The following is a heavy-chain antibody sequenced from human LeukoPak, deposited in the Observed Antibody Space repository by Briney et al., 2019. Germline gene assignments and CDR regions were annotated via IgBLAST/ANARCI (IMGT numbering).Heavy chain of an antibody. CDR3: ASQQQLVRGWFDP. CDR1: GGSISSYY. V-gene: IGHV4-59*01. D-gene: IGHD6-13*01. J-gene: IGHJ5*02. CDR2: IYYSGST. Sequence: SETLSLTCTVSGGSISSYYWSWIRQPPGKGLEWIGYIYYSGSTNYNPSLKSRVTISVDTSKNQFSLKLSSVTAADTAVYYCASQQQLVRGWFDPWGQGTLVTVSS.